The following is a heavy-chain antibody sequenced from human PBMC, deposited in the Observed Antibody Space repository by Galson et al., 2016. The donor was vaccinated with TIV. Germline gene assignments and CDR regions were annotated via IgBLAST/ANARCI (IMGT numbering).Heavy chain of an antibody. CDR3: ARAAHTYFCETSELGY. CDR2: IIPMLGMA. J-gene: IGHJ4*02. Sequence: SVKVSCKASGGTFSSYTISWVRQAPGQGLEWMGRIIPMLGMANYAQKFQGRVTITADKSTSTAYMELSSLRSDDTAVYYWARAAHTYFCETSELGYWGQGTLVTDSS. CDR1: GGTFSSYT. V-gene: IGHV1-69*02. D-gene: IGHD1-26*01.